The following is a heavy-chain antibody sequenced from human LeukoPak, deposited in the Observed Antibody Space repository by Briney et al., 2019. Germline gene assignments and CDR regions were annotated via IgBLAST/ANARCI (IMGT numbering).Heavy chain of an antibody. CDR3: ARELGVIITYDAFDI. Sequence: PGGSLRLSCAASGFTFSSYAMSWVRQAPGKGLEWVANIKQDGSEKYYVDSVKGRFTISRDNVKNSLYLQMNSLRAEDTAVYYCARELGVIITYDAFDIWGQGTMVTVSS. D-gene: IGHD3-10*01. CDR1: GFTFSSYA. V-gene: IGHV3-7*03. J-gene: IGHJ3*02. CDR2: IKQDGSEK.